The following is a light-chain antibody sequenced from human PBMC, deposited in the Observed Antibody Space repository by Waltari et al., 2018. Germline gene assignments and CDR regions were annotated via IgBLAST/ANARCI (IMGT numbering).Light chain of an antibody. Sequence: EIVLTQSPGTLSLSPGESATLSCRASQSVCSNFLAWYQQKPGQAPRLVIFDASNRATGIPDRFSGSGSGTDFTLTISRLEPEDFAMYYCLHYHDSPHTFGPGTTVDIK. V-gene: IGKV3-20*01. CDR2: DAS. CDR3: LHYHDSPHT. CDR1: QSVCSNF. J-gene: IGKJ3*01.